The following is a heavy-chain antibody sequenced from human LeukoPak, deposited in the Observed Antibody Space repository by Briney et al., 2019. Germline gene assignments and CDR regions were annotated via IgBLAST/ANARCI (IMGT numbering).Heavy chain of an antibody. CDR2: IDPSDSYT. CDR1: GYSFTSYW. CDR3: ARRSYCRGDCTIHTGDYYGMDV. V-gene: IGHV5-10-1*01. D-gene: IGHD2-21*02. J-gene: IGHJ6*02. Sequence: GESLKISCKSSGYSFTSYWISWVRQMPGKGLEWMGRIDPSDSYTNYSPSFQGHVTISADKSISTAYLQWSSLEASDTAMYYCARRSYCRGDCTIHTGDYYGMDVWGQGTTVTVSS.